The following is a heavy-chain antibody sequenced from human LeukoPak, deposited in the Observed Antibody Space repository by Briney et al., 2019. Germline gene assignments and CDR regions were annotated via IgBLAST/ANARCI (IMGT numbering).Heavy chain of an antibody. CDR3: ARDRGSGYDSGDWFDP. V-gene: IGHV3-48*03. CDR2: ISSSGRTI. J-gene: IGHJ5*02. CDR1: GFTFSSYE. D-gene: IGHD5-12*01. Sequence: PGGSLRLSCAASGFTFSSYEMNLVRQAPGKGLEWVSYISSSGRTIYYADSVKCRFTISRDNAKNSLYLQMNSLRAEDTAVYYCARDRGSGYDSGDWFDPWGQGTLVTVSS.